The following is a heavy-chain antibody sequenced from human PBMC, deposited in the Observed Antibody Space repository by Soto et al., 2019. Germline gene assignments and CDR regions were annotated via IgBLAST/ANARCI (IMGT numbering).Heavy chain of an antibody. Sequence: GGSLRLSCVASGFPFSSYAMSWVRQTPGKGLEWVSGISGSGGRTYYADSVKGRFTISRDNSNNTLSLQMHILRVENTAVYFCAKGGYYSLFDIWGQGTVVTVSS. CDR3: AKGGYYSLFDI. CDR2: ISGSGGRT. CDR1: GFPFSSYA. V-gene: IGHV3-23*01. J-gene: IGHJ3*02. D-gene: IGHD3-16*01.